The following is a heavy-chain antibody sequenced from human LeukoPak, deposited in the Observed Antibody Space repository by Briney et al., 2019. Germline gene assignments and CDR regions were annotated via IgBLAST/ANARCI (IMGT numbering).Heavy chain of an antibody. D-gene: IGHD5-18*01. J-gene: IGHJ4*02. V-gene: IGHV4-4*07. CDR1: GGSISGFN. CDR2: IYTSGST. Sequence: KPSETLSLSCTVSGGSISGFNWGWIRQPAGKGLEYIGRIYTSGSTNYNPSLKSRVTMSLDTSKNQFSLKLSSVTAADTAVYCCARVKLSHRYSYGYKPYYFDYWGQGTLVTVSS. CDR3: ARVKLSHRYSYGYKPYYFDY.